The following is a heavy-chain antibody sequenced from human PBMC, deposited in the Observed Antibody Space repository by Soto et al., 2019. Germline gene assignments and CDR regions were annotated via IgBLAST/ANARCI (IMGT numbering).Heavy chain of an antibody. J-gene: IGHJ6*02. CDR2: ISSSSSYI. CDR3: ASSLGDYYGMDV. D-gene: IGHD2-15*01. CDR1: GFTFSSYS. V-gene: IGHV3-21*01. Sequence: GGSLRLSCAVSGFTFSSYSMNWVRQAPGKGLEWVSSISSSSSYIYYADSVKGRFTISRDNAKNSLYLQMNSLRAEDTAVYYCASSLGDYYGMDVWGQGTTVTVSS.